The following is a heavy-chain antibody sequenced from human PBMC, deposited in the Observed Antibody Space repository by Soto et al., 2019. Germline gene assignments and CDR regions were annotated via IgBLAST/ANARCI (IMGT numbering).Heavy chain of an antibody. CDR2: INAGNGNT. Sequence: GASVKVSCKASGYTFTSYAMHWVRQAPGQRLEWMGWINAGNGNTKYSQKFQGRVTITRDTSASTAYMELSSLRSEDTAVYYCARDRCSGGSCYYFDYWGQGTLVTVSS. CDR3: ARDRCSGGSCYYFDY. CDR1: GYTFTSYA. J-gene: IGHJ4*02. V-gene: IGHV1-3*01. D-gene: IGHD2-15*01.